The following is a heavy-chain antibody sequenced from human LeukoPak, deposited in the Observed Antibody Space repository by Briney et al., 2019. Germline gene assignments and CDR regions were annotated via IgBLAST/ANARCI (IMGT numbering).Heavy chain of an antibody. CDR1: GFTFSSYA. D-gene: IGHD3-16*01. Sequence: GGSLRLSCAASGFTFSSYAMHWVRQAPGKGLEWVAVISYDGSNKYYADSVKGRFTISRDNSKNTLYLQMNSLRAEDTAVYYCARGRDYRYGLKSKSGAQDYWGQGTLVTVSS. CDR3: ARGRDYRYGLKSKSGAQDY. V-gene: IGHV3-30-3*01. J-gene: IGHJ4*02. CDR2: ISYDGSNK.